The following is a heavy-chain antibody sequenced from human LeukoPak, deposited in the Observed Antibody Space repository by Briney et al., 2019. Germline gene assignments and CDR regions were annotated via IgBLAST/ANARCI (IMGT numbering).Heavy chain of an antibody. CDR3: ATSHQDYDFWSGYFY. J-gene: IGHJ4*02. D-gene: IGHD3-3*01. V-gene: IGHV1-69*05. CDR2: IIPIFGTA. CDR1: GGTFSSYA. Sequence: GSSVKVSCKASGGTFSSYAISWVRQAPGQGFEWMGRIIPIFGTANYAQKFQGRVTITTDESTSTAYMELSSLRSEDTAVYYCATSHQDYDFWSGYFYWGQGTLVTVSS.